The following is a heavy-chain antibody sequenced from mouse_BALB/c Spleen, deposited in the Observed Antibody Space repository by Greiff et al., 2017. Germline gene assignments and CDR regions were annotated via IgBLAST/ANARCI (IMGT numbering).Heavy chain of an antibody. CDR2: IDPSDSYT. CDR3: ARWDGYYEYFDV. J-gene: IGHJ1*01. D-gene: IGHD2-3*01. CDR1: GYTFTSYW. V-gene: IGHV1-69*02. Sequence: QVQLQQPGAELVKPGASVKLSCKASGYTFTSYWMHWVKQRPGQGLEWIGEIDPSDSYTNYNQRFKGKATLTVDKSSSTAYMQLSSLTSEDSAVYYCARWDGYYEYFDVWGAGTTVTVSS.